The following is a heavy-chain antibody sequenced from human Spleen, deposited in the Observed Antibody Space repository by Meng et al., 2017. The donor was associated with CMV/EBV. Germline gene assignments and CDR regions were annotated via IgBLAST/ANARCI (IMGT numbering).Heavy chain of an antibody. D-gene: IGHD3-22*01. CDR3: ASYYDRSGYEDY. Sequence: PGLVKPATPPHSTCAVSGGSNASGAYNRGWIRGPQGKGLEWIGYISYSGGTYYNPTLKSRVTISVDTSKNQFSLKLSSVTAADTAVYSCASYYDRSGYEDYWGQGTLVTVSS. V-gene: IGHV4-30-4*08. J-gene: IGHJ4*02. CDR1: GGSNASGAYN. CDR2: ISYSGGT.